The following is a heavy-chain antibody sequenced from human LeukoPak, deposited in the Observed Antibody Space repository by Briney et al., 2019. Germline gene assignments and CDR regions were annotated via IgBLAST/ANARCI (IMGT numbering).Heavy chain of an antibody. CDR3: ARGFDWDTTMGY. CDR2: INGDGSRT. D-gene: IGHD3-9*01. Sequence: GGSLRLSCAASGFTFSSYWMHWVRQAPGKGLVWVSRINGDGSRTTYADSVKGRYTISRDNAKNTLYLQMNSLGAEDTAVYYSARGFDWDTTMGYWGQGTLVTVSS. V-gene: IGHV3-74*01. CDR1: GFTFSSYW. J-gene: IGHJ4*01.